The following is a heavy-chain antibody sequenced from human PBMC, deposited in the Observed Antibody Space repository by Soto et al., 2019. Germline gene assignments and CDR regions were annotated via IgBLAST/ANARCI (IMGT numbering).Heavy chain of an antibody. D-gene: IGHD1-26*01. CDR1: GFSFTNAW. Sequence: GGSLRLSCAASGFSFTNAWMSWVRQAPGKGLEWIGRIKSKTDGATTDYAGPVKGRFTISRDDSKKTLFVQMNGLKTEDTAVYYCTTIIPKGKWELGPWGQGXLVTVPS. V-gene: IGHV3-15*05. J-gene: IGHJ5*02. CDR2: IKSKTDGATT. CDR3: TTIIPKGKWELGP.